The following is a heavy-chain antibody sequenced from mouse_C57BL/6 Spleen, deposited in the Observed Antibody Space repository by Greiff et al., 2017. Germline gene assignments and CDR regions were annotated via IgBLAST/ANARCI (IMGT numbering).Heavy chain of an antibody. D-gene: IGHD2-3*01. CDR2: IYPGDGDT. J-gene: IGHJ4*01. Sequence: VQRVESGPELVKPGASVKISCKASGYAFSSSWMNWVKQRPGKGLEWIGRIYPGDGDTNYNGKFKGKATLTADKSSSTAYMQLSSLTSEDSAVYFCARDGGTGAMDYWGQGTSVTVSS. CDR3: ARDGGTGAMDY. CDR1: GYAFSSSW. V-gene: IGHV1-82*01.